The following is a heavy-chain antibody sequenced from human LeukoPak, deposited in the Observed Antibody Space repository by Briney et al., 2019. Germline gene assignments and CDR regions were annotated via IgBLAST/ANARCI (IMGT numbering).Heavy chain of an antibody. CDR1: GFTFNSYA. D-gene: IGHD6-19*01. V-gene: IGHV3-23*01. CDR3: AKAKRALAVAGRDLDY. CDR2: ISGSGGST. Sequence: GGSLRLSCAASGFTFNSYAMNWARQAPGKGLEWVSSISGSGGSTNYADSVKGRFTISRDNSRNTVYLQMNSLRAEDTAVYYCAKAKRALAVAGRDLDYWGQGTLVTVSS. J-gene: IGHJ4*02.